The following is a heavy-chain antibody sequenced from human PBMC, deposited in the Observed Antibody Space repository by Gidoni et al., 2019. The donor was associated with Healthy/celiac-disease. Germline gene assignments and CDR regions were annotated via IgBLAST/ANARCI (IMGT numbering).Heavy chain of an antibody. V-gene: IGHV1-69*01. CDR3: ARDRVGATHDAFDI. CDR1: GGTFSSYA. J-gene: IGHJ3*02. D-gene: IGHD1-26*01. CDR2: IIPIFGTA. Sequence: QVQLVQSGAAVKKPGSSVTVSCKASGGTFSSYAISWVRQAPGQGLEWMGGIIPIFGTANYAQKFQGRVTITADESTSTTYMELSSLRSEDTAVYYCARDRVGATHDAFDIWGQGTMVTVSS.